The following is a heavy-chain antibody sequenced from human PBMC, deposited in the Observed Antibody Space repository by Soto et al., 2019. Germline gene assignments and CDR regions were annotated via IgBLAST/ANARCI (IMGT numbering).Heavy chain of an antibody. J-gene: IGHJ4*02. CDR3: ARHRNPNREDFDY. CDR1: GGSISSYY. V-gene: IGHV4-59*08. CDR2: IYYSGST. Sequence: SETRSLTCTVSGGSISSYYWSWIRQPPGKGLEWIGYIYYSGSTNYNPSLKSRVTISVDTSKNQFSLKLSSVTAADTAVYYCARHRNPNREDFDYWGQGTLVTVSS.